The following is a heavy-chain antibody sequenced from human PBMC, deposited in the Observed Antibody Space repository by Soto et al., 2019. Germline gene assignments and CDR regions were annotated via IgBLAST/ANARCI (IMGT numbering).Heavy chain of an antibody. CDR1: GFTFSSYG. J-gene: IGHJ6*02. D-gene: IGHD2-2*01. V-gene: IGHV3-30*18. CDR2: ISYDGSNK. CDR3: AKDISPSYCISTSCPSYYYYYGMDV. Sequence: QVQLVESGGGVVQPGRSLRLSCAASGFTFSSYGMNWVRQAPGKGLEWVAVISYDGSNKYYADSVKGRFTISRDNYKNTLYLQMNSLRAEDTAVYYCAKDISPSYCISTSCPSYYYYYGMDVWGQGTTVTVSS.